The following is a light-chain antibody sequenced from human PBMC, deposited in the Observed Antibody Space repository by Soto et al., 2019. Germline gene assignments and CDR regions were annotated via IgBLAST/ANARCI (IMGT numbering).Light chain of an antibody. CDR3: SSYTSSSTWV. CDR1: SSDVGGYNY. Sequence: QSALTQPASVSGSPGQSITISCTGTSSDVGGYNYVSWYQQHPGKAPKLIFYEVSNRPSGVSNRFSGSKSGNTASLTISGLQAEDEADYYCSSYTSSSTWVFGGGTKLTVL. CDR2: EVS. J-gene: IGLJ3*02. V-gene: IGLV2-14*01.